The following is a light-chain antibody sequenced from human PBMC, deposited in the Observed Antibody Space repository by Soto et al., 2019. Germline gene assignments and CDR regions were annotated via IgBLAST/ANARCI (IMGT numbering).Light chain of an antibody. J-gene: IGKJ1*01. CDR2: GAS. Sequence: EIVLTQSPGILSLSPGERATLSCRASQSVSNDFLAWYQQKPGQAPRLLIYGASTRATGIPARFSGSGSGTEFTLTISSLQSEDFAVYYCQQYNNWPTWTFGQGTKVDIK. CDR1: QSVSNDF. CDR3: QQYNNWPTWT. V-gene: IGKV3-15*01.